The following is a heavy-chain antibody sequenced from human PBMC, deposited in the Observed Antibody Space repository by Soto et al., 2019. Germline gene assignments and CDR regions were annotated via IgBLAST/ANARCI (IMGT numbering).Heavy chain of an antibody. Sequence: SGPTLVNPTQTLTLTCTFSGFSLRTSGVAVGWIRQPPGEALEWLALIYWNDISLYRPSLKSRLTVTKDTSKNQVVLTVTNMDPADTATYYCAHTFASGWYQDYFDYWGQGILVTVSS. V-gene: IGHV2-5*01. CDR3: AHTFASGWYQDYFDY. J-gene: IGHJ4*02. D-gene: IGHD6-19*01. CDR1: GFSLRTSGVA. CDR2: IYWNDIS.